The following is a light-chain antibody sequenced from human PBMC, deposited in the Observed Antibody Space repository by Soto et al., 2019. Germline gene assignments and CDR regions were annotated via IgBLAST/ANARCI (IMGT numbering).Light chain of an antibody. CDR1: QSISNW. V-gene: IGKV1-5*01. CDR2: DAS. J-gene: IGKJ3*01. Sequence: EIQLTQCPSTLSASVGDRVTITCRASQSISNWLAWYQKKPGKAPKLLIYDASSLERGVPSRFSGSGSGTDFTLTISSLEPEDFAVYYCQQRRNWPPLFTFGPGTKVDIK. CDR3: QQRRNWPPLFT.